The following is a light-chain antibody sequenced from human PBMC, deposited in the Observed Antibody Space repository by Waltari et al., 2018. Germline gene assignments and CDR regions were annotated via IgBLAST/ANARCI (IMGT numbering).Light chain of an antibody. CDR3: QQYYKWPLT. J-gene: IGKJ4*01. V-gene: IGKV3-15*01. CDR1: QSVNTY. Sequence: EIVLTQSPATLSVSPGERATLSCRASQSVNTYLAWYQQKPGQAPRILISGAFSRATGISARFSGSWSGTDFTLTISSLEFADSAVYYCQQYYKWPLTFGGGTKMEIK. CDR2: GAF.